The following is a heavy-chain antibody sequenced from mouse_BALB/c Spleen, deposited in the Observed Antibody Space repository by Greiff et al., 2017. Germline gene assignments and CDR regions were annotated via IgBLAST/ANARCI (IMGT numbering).Heavy chain of an antibody. J-gene: IGHJ1*01. CDR1: GFSLTSYG. D-gene: IGHD2-1*01. CDR2: IWGGGST. V-gene: IGHV2-5-1*01. Sequence: QVQLKESGPSLVQPSQSLSITCTVSGFSLTSYGVHWVRQSPGKGLEWLGVIWGGGSTDYNSAYMSRMSITKVNSKSQVFFKMNSMQADDTAIYYCANGAYGNYSYWYFDVWGEGTTVTVSS. CDR3: ANGAYGNYSYWYFDV.